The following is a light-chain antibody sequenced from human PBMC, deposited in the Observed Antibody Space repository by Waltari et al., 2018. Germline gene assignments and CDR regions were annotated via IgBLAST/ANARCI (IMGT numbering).Light chain of an antibody. V-gene: IGLV2-14*01. Sequence: QSALTQPASVSGSPGQSITISCTGTSSDVGAFNYVSWYQQHPGKAPNVIIYEVSNRPCGFLSRFSGCKSGNTASLTLSGLQAEDEADYYCNSYTPTAARVFGGGTRLTVL. J-gene: IGLJ3*02. CDR1: SSDVGAFNY. CDR3: NSYTPTAARV. CDR2: EVS.